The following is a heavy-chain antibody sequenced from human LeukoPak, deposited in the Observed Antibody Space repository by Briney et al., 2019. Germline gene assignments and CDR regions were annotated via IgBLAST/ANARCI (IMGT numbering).Heavy chain of an antibody. CDR2: INPSGGST. Sequence: ASVKVSCKASGYTFTSYYMHWERQAPGQGLEWMGIINPSGGSTSYAQKFQGRVTMTRDTSTSTVYMELSSLRSEDTAVYYCARGCSSTSCFDYYGMDVWGQGTTVTVSS. D-gene: IGHD2-2*01. CDR3: ARGCSSTSCFDYYGMDV. CDR1: GYTFTSYY. V-gene: IGHV1-46*01. J-gene: IGHJ6*02.